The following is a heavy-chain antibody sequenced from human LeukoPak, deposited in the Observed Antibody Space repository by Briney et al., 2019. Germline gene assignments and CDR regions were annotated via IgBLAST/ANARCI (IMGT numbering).Heavy chain of an antibody. CDR1: GFTFSTYG. J-gene: IGHJ4*02. V-gene: IGHV3-30*18. CDR3: AKGGDYYGAGTKGYYFDY. Sequence: GGSLRLSCAASGFTFSTYGMHCVRQPPGKGLEWVAVISNDGRNKYYPDSVKGRFTFSKDNSKNTLYLQMNSLRAEDTAVYYCAKGGDYYGAGTKGYYFDYWGQGILVTVSS. D-gene: IGHD3-10*01. CDR2: ISNDGRNK.